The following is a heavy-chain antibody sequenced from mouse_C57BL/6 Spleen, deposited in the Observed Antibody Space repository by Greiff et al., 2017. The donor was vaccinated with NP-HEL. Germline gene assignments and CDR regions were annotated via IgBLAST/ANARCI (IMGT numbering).Heavy chain of an antibody. D-gene: IGHD2-1*01. CDR3: AGDVGNYGWFAY. CDR2: ISDGGSYT. V-gene: IGHV5-4*01. Sequence: EVQGVESGGGLVKPGGSLKLSCAASGFTFSSYAMSWVRQTPEKRLEWVATISDGGSYTYYPDNVKGRFTISRDNAKNNLYLQMSHLKSEDTARYYCAGDVGNYGWFAYSGQGTLVTVSA. CDR1: GFTFSSYA. J-gene: IGHJ3*01.